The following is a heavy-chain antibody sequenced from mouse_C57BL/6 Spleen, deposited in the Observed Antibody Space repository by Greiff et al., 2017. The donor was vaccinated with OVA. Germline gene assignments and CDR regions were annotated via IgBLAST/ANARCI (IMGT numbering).Heavy chain of an antibody. J-gene: IGHJ2*01. D-gene: IGHD1-1*01. CDR1: GYTFTDYY. CDR3: ARDYGSSYVDY. Sequence: EVQGVESGPVLVKPGASVKMSCKASGYTFTDYYMNWVKQSHGKSLEWIGVINPYNGGTSYNQKFKGKATLTVDKSSSTAYMELNSLTSEDSAVYYCARDYGSSYVDYWGQGTTLTVSS. V-gene: IGHV1-19*01. CDR2: INPYNGGT.